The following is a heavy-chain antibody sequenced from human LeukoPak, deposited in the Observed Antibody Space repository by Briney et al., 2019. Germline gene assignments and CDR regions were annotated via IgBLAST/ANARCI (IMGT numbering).Heavy chain of an antibody. CDR1: GGSFSGYY. CDR3: ARGKRRGVAGTAAFEY. Sequence: PSETLSLTCAVYGGSFSGYYWSWIRQPPGKGLEWIGEINHSGSTNYNPSLKSRVTISVDTSKNQFSLKLSSVTAADTAVYYRARGKRRGVAGTAAFEYWGQGTLVTVSS. CDR2: INHSGST. V-gene: IGHV4-34*01. J-gene: IGHJ4*02. D-gene: IGHD6-19*01.